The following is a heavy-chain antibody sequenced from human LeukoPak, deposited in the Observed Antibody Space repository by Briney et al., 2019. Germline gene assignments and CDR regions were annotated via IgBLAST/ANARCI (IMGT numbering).Heavy chain of an antibody. V-gene: IGHV3-23*01. CDR1: RFTFSNYA. CDR2: ISGSGNTT. D-gene: IGHD2-15*01. Sequence: GGSLRLSCAASRFTFSNYAMSWVRQAPGKGLEWVSAISGSGNTTYFGDSVTGRFTISRDNPKNTVYLQINSLSAEDTAVYYCAKGPAPYCSGGSCYSPHWYFDLWGRGTLVTVSS. CDR3: AKGPAPYCSGGSCYSPHWYFDL. J-gene: IGHJ2*01.